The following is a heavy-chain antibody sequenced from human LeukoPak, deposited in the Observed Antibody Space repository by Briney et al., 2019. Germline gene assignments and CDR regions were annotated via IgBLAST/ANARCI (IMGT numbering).Heavy chain of an antibody. CDR1: GFTFSSYE. Sequence: GGSLRLSCAASGFTFSSYEMNWVRQAPGKGLEWVLYISSSGSTIYYADSVKGRFTISRDNAKNSLYLQMNSLRAEDTAVYYCARVGIAAADHFDYWGQGTLVTVSS. V-gene: IGHV3-48*03. CDR2: ISSSGSTI. J-gene: IGHJ4*02. CDR3: ARVGIAAADHFDY. D-gene: IGHD6-13*01.